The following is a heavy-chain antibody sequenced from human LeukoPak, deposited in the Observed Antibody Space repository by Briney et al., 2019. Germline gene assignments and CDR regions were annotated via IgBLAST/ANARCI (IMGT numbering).Heavy chain of an antibody. CDR1: GFTFSSYA. J-gene: IGHJ1*01. CDR3: AKDWRYGSGSYYSGYFQH. V-gene: IGHV3-23*01. CDR2: ISGSGGST. D-gene: IGHD3-10*01. Sequence: GGSLRLSCAASGFTFSSYAMSWVRQAPGKGLEWVSAISGSGGSTYYADSVKGRFTISRDNSKNTLYLQMNSLRAEDTAVYYCAKDWRYGSGSYYSGYFQHWGQGTLVTVSS.